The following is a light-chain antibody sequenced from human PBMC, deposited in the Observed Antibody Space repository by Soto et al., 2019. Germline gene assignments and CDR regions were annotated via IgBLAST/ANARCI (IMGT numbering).Light chain of an antibody. CDR1: QSVSNNF. V-gene: IGKV3-20*01. J-gene: IGKJ4*01. CDR2: GAS. CDR3: QQYGTSPLT. Sequence: DIVLTQSPGTLSLSPGERAALSCGASQSVSNNFLAWYQQKPGQAPRLLISGASSRATGIPDRFSGSGSGTDFTLTITRVEHEDFAVYYCQQYGTSPLTFGGGTKVDIK.